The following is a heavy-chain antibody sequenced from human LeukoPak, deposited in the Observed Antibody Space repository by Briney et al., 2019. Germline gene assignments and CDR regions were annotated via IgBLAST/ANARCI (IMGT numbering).Heavy chain of an antibody. V-gene: IGHV3-66*01. CDR1: GFTVSSNY. Sequence: GGSLRLSCAASGFTVSSNYMNWVRQAPGKGLEWVSIIHDSGYTYYADSVKGRFTISRDNAKNSLYLQMNSLRAEDTAVYYCARVRQYSSGWYEADFDYWGQGTLVTVSS. D-gene: IGHD6-19*01. CDR3: ARVRQYSSGWYEADFDY. J-gene: IGHJ4*02. CDR2: IHDSGYT.